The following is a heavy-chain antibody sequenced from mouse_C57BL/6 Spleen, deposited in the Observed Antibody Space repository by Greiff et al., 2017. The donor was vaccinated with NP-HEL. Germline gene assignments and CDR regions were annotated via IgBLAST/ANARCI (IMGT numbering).Heavy chain of an antibody. V-gene: IGHV1-76*01. CDR1: GYTFTDYY. CDR2: IYPGSGNT. D-gene: IGHD1-1*01. CDR3: AREGIYYYGSSYFDY. J-gene: IGHJ2*01. Sequence: VQLQQSGAELVRPGASVKLSCKASGYTFTDYYINWVKQRPGQGLEWIARIYPGSGNTYYNEKFKGKATLTAEKSSSTAYMQLSSLTSEDSAVYFCAREGIYYYGSSYFDYWGQGTTLTVSS.